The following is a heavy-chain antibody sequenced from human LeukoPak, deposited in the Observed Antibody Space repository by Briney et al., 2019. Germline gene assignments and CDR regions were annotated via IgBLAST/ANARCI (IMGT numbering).Heavy chain of an antibody. J-gene: IGHJ3*02. CDR1: GYTFTGYY. D-gene: IGHD3-10*01. Sequence: ASVKVSCKASGYTFTGYYMHWVRQAPGQGLEWMGWINPNSGGTNYAQKFQGRVTMTRDTSISTAYMELSRLRSDDTAVYYCARNIWFGESSDASDIWGQGTMVTVSS. CDR3: ARNIWFGESSDASDI. V-gene: IGHV1-2*02. CDR2: INPNSGGT.